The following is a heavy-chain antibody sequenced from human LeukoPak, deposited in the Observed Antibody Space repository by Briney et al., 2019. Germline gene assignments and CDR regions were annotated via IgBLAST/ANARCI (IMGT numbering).Heavy chain of an antibody. J-gene: IGHJ6*02. CDR3: AKGIAAAGSSNYYGMDV. CDR1: GFTFSSYA. V-gene: IGHV3-23*01. CDR2: ISVSGGST. D-gene: IGHD6-13*01. Sequence: PGGSLRLSCAASGFTFSSYAMSWVRQAPGKGLQWVSAISVSGGSTYFADSVKGRCTISRDNSKNTLYLQMNSLRAEDTAVYYCAKGIAAAGSSNYYGMDVWGQGTTVTVSS.